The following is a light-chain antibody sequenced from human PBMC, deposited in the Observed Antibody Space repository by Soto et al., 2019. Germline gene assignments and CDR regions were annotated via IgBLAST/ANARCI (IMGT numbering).Light chain of an antibody. CDR2: DAS. CDR3: QQYNSFSGT. V-gene: IGKV1-5*01. Sequence: DIQMIQSPSTLSASVGDRVTITCRASQSISTWLAWYQQKPGKAPKLLIFDASTLQSGVPSRFSGSGSGIEFTLTISSLQSDDFATYYCQQYNSFSGTFGQGTKLEIK. CDR1: QSISTW. J-gene: IGKJ2*02.